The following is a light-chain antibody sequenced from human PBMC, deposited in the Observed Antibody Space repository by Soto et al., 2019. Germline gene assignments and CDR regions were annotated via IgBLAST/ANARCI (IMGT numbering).Light chain of an antibody. Sequence: SRPGTVCASRGQKVNKSCSGGSSNIGNNYVSWYQQLPGTAPKLLIYEDNKRPSGIPDRFSGSKSGTSATLGITGLQTGDEADYYCGAWDSSLSAYVFGTGTKVTVL. CDR3: GAWDSSLSAYV. V-gene: IGLV1-51*02. CDR1: SSNIGNNY. J-gene: IGLJ1*01. CDR2: EDN.